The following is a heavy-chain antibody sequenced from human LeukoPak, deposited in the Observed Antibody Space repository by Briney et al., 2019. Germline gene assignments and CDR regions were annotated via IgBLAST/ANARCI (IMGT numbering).Heavy chain of an antibody. V-gene: IGHV4-39*01. Sequence: PSETLSLTCSVSGGSFSSNPYYWGWLRQPPGLGLEWFASIYYSASTFYNPSLKRRITISVDTYKNQLSLKLSSVTASDTAVYYGARQGGGSYTSSRPLFDYWGQGSLVTVSS. CDR1: GGSFSSNPYY. CDR3: ARQGGGSYTSSRPLFDY. D-gene: IGHD3-3*01. J-gene: IGHJ4*02. CDR2: IYYSAST.